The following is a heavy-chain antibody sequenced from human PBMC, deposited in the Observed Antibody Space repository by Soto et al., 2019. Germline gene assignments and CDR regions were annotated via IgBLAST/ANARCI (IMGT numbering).Heavy chain of an antibody. CDR2: ISGSGGST. V-gene: IGHV3-23*01. D-gene: IGHD3-9*01. Sequence: GGSLRLSCAASGFTFSSYAMSWVRQAPGKGLEWVSAISGSGGSTYYADSVKGRFTISRDNSKNTLYLQMNSLRAEDTAVYYCAKSPYYDILTGSKQHPNYWGQGTLVTVSS. CDR1: GFTFSSYA. CDR3: AKSPYYDILTGSKQHPNY. J-gene: IGHJ4*02.